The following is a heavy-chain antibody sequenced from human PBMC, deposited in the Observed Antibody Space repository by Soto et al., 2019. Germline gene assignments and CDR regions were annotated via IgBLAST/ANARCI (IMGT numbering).Heavy chain of an antibody. D-gene: IGHD3-3*01. V-gene: IGHV1-69*13. CDR1: GGTFSSYA. J-gene: IGHJ6*04. CDR3: ATRFWEWLFRKPNYYYYYGRDV. Sequence: SVKVSCKASGGTFSSYAISWVRQAPGQGLEWMGGIIPIFGTANYAQKFQGRVTITADESTSTAYMELSSLRSEDTAVYYCATRFWEWLFRKPNYYYYYGRDVWGKGTTVTVPS. CDR2: IIPIFGTA.